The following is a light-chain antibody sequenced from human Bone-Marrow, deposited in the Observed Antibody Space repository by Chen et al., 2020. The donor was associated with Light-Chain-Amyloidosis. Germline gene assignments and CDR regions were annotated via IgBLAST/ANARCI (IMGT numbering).Light chain of an antibody. J-gene: IGKJ4*01. CDR2: GSS. CDR3: QQYGTSPLT. CDR1: QTISSTY. V-gene: IGKV3-20*01. Sequence: EIVLTQSPGTLSLSPEEGANLSCRASQTISSTYLTWYQHKFGQAPRLLIYGSSSRATGIPDRFTGSGSGTDFTLTINRLEPEDFAMYYCQQYGTSPLTFGGGTKVEIK.